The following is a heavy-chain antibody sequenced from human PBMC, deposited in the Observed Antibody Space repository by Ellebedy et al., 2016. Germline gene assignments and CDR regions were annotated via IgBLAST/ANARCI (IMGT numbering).Heavy chain of an antibody. CDR1: GGTFSSYA. J-gene: IGHJ4*02. D-gene: IGHD6-19*01. V-gene: IGHV1-18*01. CDR3: ARDEGWLVVVY. CDR2: ISAYNGNT. Sequence: ASVKVSXKASGGTFSSYAISWVRQAPGQGLEWMGWISAYNGNTNYAQKLQGRVTMTTDTSTSTAYMELRSLRSDDTAVYYCARDEGWLVVVYWGQGTLVTVSS.